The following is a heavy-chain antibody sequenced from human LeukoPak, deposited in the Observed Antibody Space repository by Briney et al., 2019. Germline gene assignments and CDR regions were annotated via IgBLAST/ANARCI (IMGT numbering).Heavy chain of an antibody. CDR1: GGSISSYY. Sequence: SETLSLTCTVSGGSISSYYWSWIRQPAGKGLEWIGRIYTSGSTNYNPSLKSRVTMSVDTSKNQFSLKLSSVTAADTAVYYCARDPAAAGTLYYYYMDVWGKGTTVTVSS. CDR3: ARDPAAAGTLYYYYMDV. J-gene: IGHJ6*03. CDR2: IYTSGST. V-gene: IGHV4-4*07. D-gene: IGHD6-13*01.